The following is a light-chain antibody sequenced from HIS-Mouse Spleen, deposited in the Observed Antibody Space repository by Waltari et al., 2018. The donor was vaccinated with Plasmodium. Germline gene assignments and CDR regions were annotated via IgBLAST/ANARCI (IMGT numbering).Light chain of an antibody. J-gene: IGLJ2*01. Sequence: SYELTQPPSVSVSPGQTARITCSGDKLGDKYACWYQQKPGQSPVLVIDQDSKRPSGIPERFSGSNSGNTATLTISGTQAMDEADYYCQAWDSSTGVVFGGGTKLTVL. V-gene: IGLV3-1*01. CDR2: QDS. CDR1: KLGDKY. CDR3: QAWDSSTGVV.